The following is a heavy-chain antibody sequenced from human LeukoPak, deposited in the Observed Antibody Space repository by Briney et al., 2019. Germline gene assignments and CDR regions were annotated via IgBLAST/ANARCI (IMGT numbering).Heavy chain of an antibody. J-gene: IGHJ4*02. Sequence: GGSLRLSCAASGFTFSSYAMHWVRQAPGKGLEYVSAISSNGGSTYYANSVKGRFTISRDNSKNTLYLQMGSLRAEDMAVYYCAKNARSYGKRDYFDYWGQGTLVTVSS. CDR3: AKNARSYGKRDYFDY. CDR2: ISSNGGST. V-gene: IGHV3-64*01. D-gene: IGHD3-10*01. CDR1: GFTFSSYA.